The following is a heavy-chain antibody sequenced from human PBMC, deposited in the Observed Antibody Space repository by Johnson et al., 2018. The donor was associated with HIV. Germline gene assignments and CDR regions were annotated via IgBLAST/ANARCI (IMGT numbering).Heavy chain of an antibody. CDR2: IKSKTDGGTT. CDR3: TTARLLWWGGAFDI. J-gene: IGHJ3*02. Sequence: VQLVESGGGLVKPGGSLRLSCAASGFTFSNAWMSWVRQAPGKGLEWVGRIKSKTDGGTTDYAAPVKGRFTISRDDSKNTLYLQMNSLKAEDTAVYYCTTARLLWWGGAFDIWGQGTMVTVSS. D-gene: IGHD3-10*01. V-gene: IGHV3-15*01. CDR1: GFTFSNAW.